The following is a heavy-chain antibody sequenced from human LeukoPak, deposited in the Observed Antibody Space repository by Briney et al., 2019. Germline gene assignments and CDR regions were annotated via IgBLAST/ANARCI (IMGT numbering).Heavy chain of an antibody. Sequence: PGGSLRLSCAASGFNLSSYEMSWVRQAPGKGLEWVSGISENGGTTFYADSVKGRFTITRDNSKNTLYVQMNSLRGEDTAVYYCAKDYGPKQLVFFDSWGQGTLVTVSS. CDR3: AKDYGPKQLVFFDS. J-gene: IGHJ4*02. CDR2: ISENGGTT. V-gene: IGHV3-23*01. D-gene: IGHD6-13*01. CDR1: GFNLSSYE.